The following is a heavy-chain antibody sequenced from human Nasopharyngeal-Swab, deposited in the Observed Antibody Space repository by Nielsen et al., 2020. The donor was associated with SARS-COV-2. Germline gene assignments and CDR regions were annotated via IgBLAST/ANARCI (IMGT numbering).Heavy chain of an antibody. D-gene: IGHD6-19*01. V-gene: IGHV3-30*02. CDR1: GFTFSSYG. CDR3: ANLDPVAGTFYYMDV. CDR2: IWYDGSNK. J-gene: IGHJ6*03. Sequence: GGSLRLSCAASGFTFSSYGMHWVRQAPGKGLEWVAVIWYDGSNKYYADSVKGRFTTPRDNSKNTLYLQMNSLRAEDTALYYCANLDPVAGTFYYMDVWGKGTTVTVSS.